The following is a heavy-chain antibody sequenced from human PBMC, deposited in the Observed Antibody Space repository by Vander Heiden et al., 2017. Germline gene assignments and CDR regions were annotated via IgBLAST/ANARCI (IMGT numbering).Heavy chain of an antibody. CDR1: GFPFDDYA. CDR2: ISWNSGSI. V-gene: IGHV3-9*01. Sequence: EVQLVESGGGLVQPGRSLRLSCAASGFPFDDYAMHWVRQAPGKGLEWVSGISWNSGSIGYADSVKGRFTISRDNAKNSLYLQMNSLRAEDTALYYCAKVGGSYYVGYFQHWGQGTLVTVSS. J-gene: IGHJ1*01. CDR3: AKVGGSYYVGYFQH. D-gene: IGHD1-26*01.